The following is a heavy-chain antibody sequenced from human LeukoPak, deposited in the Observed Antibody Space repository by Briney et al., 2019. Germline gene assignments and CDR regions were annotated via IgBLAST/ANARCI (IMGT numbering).Heavy chain of an antibody. Sequence: GGSLRLSCAASGFTFSSYSMNWVRQAPGKGLEWVSSISSSSSYIYYADSVKGRFTISRDNAKNSLYLQMNSLRAEDTAVYYCARVFVRQLSNLDSHPTQTDYWGQGTLVTVSS. D-gene: IGHD6-6*01. CDR1: GFTFSSYS. CDR2: ISSSSSYI. CDR3: ARVFVRQLSNLDSHPTQTDY. V-gene: IGHV3-21*01. J-gene: IGHJ4*02.